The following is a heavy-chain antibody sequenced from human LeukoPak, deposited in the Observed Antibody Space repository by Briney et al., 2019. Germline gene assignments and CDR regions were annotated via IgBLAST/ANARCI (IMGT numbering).Heavy chain of an antibody. V-gene: IGHV3-30*03. CDR2: ISYDGTNR. CDR3: ARETMYALDI. D-gene: IGHD3-10*02. Sequence: PGRSLRLSCAASGFIFSSYGMHWVRQAPGKGLEWVAVISYDGTNRYYTDSVKGRFTISRDNSKNTLYLQMNSLRVEDTAVYYCARETMYALDIWGQGTMVTVSS. J-gene: IGHJ3*02. CDR1: GFIFSSYG.